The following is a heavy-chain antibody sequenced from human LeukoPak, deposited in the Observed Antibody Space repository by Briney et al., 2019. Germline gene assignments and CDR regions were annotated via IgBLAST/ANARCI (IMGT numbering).Heavy chain of an antibody. D-gene: IGHD2-15*01. CDR3: AREEHRVGCSGGSCYSYLYYFDY. CDR1: GFTFSNAW. V-gene: IGHV3-15*01. Sequence: PGGSPRLSCAASGFTFSNAWMNWVRQAPGKGLEWVGRIKSKTDGGTTDYAAPVKGRFTISRDDSKNTLYLQMNSLRAEDTAVYYCAREEHRVGCSGGSCYSYLYYFDYWGQGTLITVSS. CDR2: IKSKTDGGTT. J-gene: IGHJ4*02.